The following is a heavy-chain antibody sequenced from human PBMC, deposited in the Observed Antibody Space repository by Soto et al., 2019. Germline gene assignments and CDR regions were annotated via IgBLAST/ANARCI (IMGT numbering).Heavy chain of an antibody. J-gene: IGHJ4*02. Sequence: QVQLVQSGAEEKKPGASVKVSCKASGYTFTGYAMHWVRQAPGQRLEWMGWINAANGNTKYSQKFQGRVTITRDTSASTAYRELSSLRSEDTAVYYCARAVAVPADCDYWGQGSLVTVSS. CDR2: INAANGNT. D-gene: IGHD6-19*01. CDR3: ARAVAVPADCDY. CDR1: GYTFTGYA. V-gene: IGHV1-3*05.